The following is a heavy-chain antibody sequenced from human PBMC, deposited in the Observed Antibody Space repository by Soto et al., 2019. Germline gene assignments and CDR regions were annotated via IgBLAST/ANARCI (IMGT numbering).Heavy chain of an antibody. CDR1: GGSISSYY. CDR3: ARRGRDGYNYNYYYYGMDV. Sequence: SETLSLTCTASGGSISSYYWSWIRQPPRKGLEWIGYIYYSGSTNYNPSLKSRVTISVDTSKNQFSLKLSSVTAADTAVYYCARRGRDGYNYNYYYYGMDVWGQGTTVTVSS. CDR2: IYYSGST. D-gene: IGHD5-12*01. V-gene: IGHV4-59*01. J-gene: IGHJ6*02.